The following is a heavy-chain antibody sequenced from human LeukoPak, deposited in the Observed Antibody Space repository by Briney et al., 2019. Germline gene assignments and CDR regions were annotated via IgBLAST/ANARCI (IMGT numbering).Heavy chain of an antibody. CDR3: AKDHRWGDTAMAPPEGVIDY. V-gene: IGHV3-23*01. Sequence: PGGSLRLSCSASGFTFTTYGMNWVRQAPGKGLEWVSGIGGSGTRTYYADSVKGRFTISRDNSKNTLYLQMNSLRDEDTAVYYCAKDHRWGDTAMAPPEGVIDYWGQGTLVTVSS. J-gene: IGHJ4*02. D-gene: IGHD5-18*01. CDR2: IGGSGTRT. CDR1: GFTFTTYG.